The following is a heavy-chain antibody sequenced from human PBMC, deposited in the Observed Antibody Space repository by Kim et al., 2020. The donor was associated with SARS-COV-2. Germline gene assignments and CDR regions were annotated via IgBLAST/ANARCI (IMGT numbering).Heavy chain of an antibody. Sequence: DSVKGRFTISRDNAKNSLYLQMNSLRAEDTAVYYCARVEYSGSNGNWFDPWGQGTLVTVSS. J-gene: IGHJ5*02. D-gene: IGHD1-26*01. V-gene: IGHV3-11*06. CDR3: ARVEYSGSNGNWFDP.